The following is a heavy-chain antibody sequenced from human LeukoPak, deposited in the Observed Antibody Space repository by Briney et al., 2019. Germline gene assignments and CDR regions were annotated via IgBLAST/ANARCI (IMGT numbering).Heavy chain of an antibody. D-gene: IGHD3-16*01. CDR1: GFSFSGSW. Sequence: PGGSLRLSCVASGFSFSGSWMHWVRQPPGKGLVWVSRISSGGSATTHADSVKGRFTTYRDNAKNTLYLQMSSLRADDTAVYYCAREWGFRFDSWGQGTLVTVSS. J-gene: IGHJ4*02. CDR2: ISSGGSAT. V-gene: IGHV3-74*01. CDR3: AREWGFRFDS.